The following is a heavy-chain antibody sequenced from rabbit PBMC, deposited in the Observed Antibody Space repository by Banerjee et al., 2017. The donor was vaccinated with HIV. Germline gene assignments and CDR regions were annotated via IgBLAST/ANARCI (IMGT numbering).Heavy chain of an antibody. J-gene: IGHJ4*01. D-gene: IGHD6-1*01. CDR3: ARGDGGYGYATNL. CDR2: IYTGSSTT. CDR1: GFSFSSGYY. Sequence: QSLEESGGDLVKPGASLTLTCTASGFSFSSGYYMRWVRQAPGKGLEWIGTIYTGSSTTYYANWAKGRFTISKSSSTTVTLQMTSLTAADTATYFCARGDGGYGYATNLWGPGT. V-gene: IGHV1S40*01.